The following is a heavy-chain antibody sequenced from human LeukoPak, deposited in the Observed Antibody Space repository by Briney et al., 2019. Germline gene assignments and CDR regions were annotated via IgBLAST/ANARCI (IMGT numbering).Heavy chain of an antibody. D-gene: IGHD2-2*01. J-gene: IGHJ4*02. CDR1: GFTFDEYA. V-gene: IGHV3-9*01. Sequence: GGSLRLSCVASGFTFDEYAMHWVRQAPGKGLEWVASVSWNSGDIDYADSVKGRFTISRDNAKSSLYLQMNSLRAEDTALYYCAKPGCSSIRCYSNFWGQGTLVTV. CDR3: AKPGCSSIRCYSNF. CDR2: VSWNSGDI.